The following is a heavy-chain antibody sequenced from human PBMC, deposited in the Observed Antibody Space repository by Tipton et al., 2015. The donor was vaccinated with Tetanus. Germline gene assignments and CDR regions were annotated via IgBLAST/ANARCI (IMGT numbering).Heavy chain of an antibody. J-gene: IGHJ6*02. Sequence: LSLTCTVSGGSLNTFYWNWIRQPAGKGLEWIGRVYSSGSTNYNPSLKSRVTMSIDASKRQISLELTSVTAADTAVYYCARDFRERSGTYYSYYYTMDVWGQGTTVTVSS. D-gene: IGHD1-26*01. CDR2: VYSSGST. CDR3: ARDFRERSGTYYSYYYTMDV. CDR1: GGSLNTFY. V-gene: IGHV4-4*07.